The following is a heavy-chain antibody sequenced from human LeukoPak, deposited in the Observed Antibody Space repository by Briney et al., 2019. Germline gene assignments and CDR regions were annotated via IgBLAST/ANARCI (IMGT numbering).Heavy chain of an antibody. V-gene: IGHV3-15*01. J-gene: IGHJ4*02. Sequence: PGGSLRLSCGASGFSFSDDWMSWVRQAPGKGLEWVRRIKHKRDGGTTDYAAPVKGRFTISRDDSKNMLYLEMNSLKIEDTAVYYCTTVTMVRDYDYWGQGTPVTVSS. D-gene: IGHD3-10*01. CDR1: GFSFSDDW. CDR2: IKHKRDGGTT. CDR3: TTVTMVRDYDY.